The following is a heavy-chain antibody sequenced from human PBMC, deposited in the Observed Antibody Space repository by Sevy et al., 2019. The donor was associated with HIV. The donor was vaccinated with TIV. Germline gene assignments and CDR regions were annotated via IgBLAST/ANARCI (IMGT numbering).Heavy chain of an antibody. V-gene: IGHV3-7*01. CDR3: AREGSAYDTYYYHYAMDV. J-gene: IGHJ6*02. Sequence: GGSLRLSCAASGFTFNSYWMTWVRQAPGKGLEWVANINQDGSERYYSDSLKGRFSISSYNSKNSVRLQINTLRAEDTAVYYCAREGSAYDTYYYHYAMDVWGQGTTVTVSS. D-gene: IGHD5-12*01. CDR1: GFTFNSYW. CDR2: INQDGSER.